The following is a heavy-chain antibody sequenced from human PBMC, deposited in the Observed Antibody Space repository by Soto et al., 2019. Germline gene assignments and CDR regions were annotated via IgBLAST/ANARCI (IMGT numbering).Heavy chain of an antibody. CDR2: INSDGSST. Sequence: LSLTCAASGFTFSSYWMHWVRQAPGKGLVWVSRINSDGSSTSYADSVKGRFTISRDNAKNTLYLQMNSLRAEDTAVYYCARVRYCSSTSCYSNAFDIWGQGTMVTVSS. D-gene: IGHD2-2*02. CDR3: ARVRYCSSTSCYSNAFDI. J-gene: IGHJ3*02. CDR1: GFTFSSYW. V-gene: IGHV3-74*01.